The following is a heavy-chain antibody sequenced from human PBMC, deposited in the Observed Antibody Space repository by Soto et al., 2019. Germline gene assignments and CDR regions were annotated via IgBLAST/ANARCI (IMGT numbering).Heavy chain of an antibody. CDR3: ARGGVDYYDSSGYYFSPYYFDY. V-gene: IGHV4-30-2*01. Sequence: QLQLQESGSGLVKPSQTLSLTCAVSGGSISSGGYSWSWIRQPPGKGLEWIGYIYHSGSTYYNPFLKSGVTISVDRSKNQFSLKLSSVTAADTAVYYCARGGVDYYDSSGYYFSPYYFDYWGQGTLVTVSS. D-gene: IGHD3-22*01. CDR2: IYHSGST. J-gene: IGHJ4*02. CDR1: GGSISSGGYS.